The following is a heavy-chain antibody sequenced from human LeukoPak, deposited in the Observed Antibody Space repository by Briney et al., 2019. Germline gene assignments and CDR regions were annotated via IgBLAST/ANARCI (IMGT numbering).Heavy chain of an antibody. V-gene: IGHV3-53*01. D-gene: IGHD4-11*01. J-gene: IGHJ3*01. Sequence: GGSLRLSCAASGFIVNSNYMNWVRQAPAKGLEWVSLIYSDGSTYYADSVKGRFIISRDNSKNSLDLQMNSLRAEDTAVYHCARGVTVRGGPFDVWGQGTMVIVSS. CDR1: GFIVNSNY. CDR2: IYSDGST. CDR3: ARGVTVRGGPFDV.